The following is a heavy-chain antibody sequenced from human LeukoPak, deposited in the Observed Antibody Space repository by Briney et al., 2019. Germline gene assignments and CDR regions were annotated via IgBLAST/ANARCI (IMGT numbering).Heavy chain of an antibody. CDR2: ISGSGGGT. CDR1: GFTFNNYA. J-gene: IGHJ4*02. V-gene: IGHV3-23*01. D-gene: IGHD2-21*02. CDR3: AKDETECGGHCYRRLY. Sequence: PGGSLRVFCVVSGFTFNNYAMSWVRQAPGKGLEWVSTISGSGGGTYYADSVKGRFTISRDNSKNILYLQMNSLRAEDTAVYYCAKDETECGGHCYRRLYWGQGTLVPVSS.